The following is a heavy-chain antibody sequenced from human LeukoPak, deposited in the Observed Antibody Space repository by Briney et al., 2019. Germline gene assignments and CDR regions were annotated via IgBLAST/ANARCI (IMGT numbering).Heavy chain of an antibody. J-gene: IGHJ4*02. CDR2: NYYSGST. D-gene: IGHD3-22*01. CDR1: GGSISSSSYY. CDR3: ARPTYYQYYFDY. Sequence: SETLSLTCTVSGGSISSSSYYWGWIRQPPGKGLEWIGSNYYSGSTYYNPSLKSRVTISVDTSKNQFSLKLSSVTAADTAVYYCARPTYYQYYFDYWGQGTLVTVSS. V-gene: IGHV4-39*01.